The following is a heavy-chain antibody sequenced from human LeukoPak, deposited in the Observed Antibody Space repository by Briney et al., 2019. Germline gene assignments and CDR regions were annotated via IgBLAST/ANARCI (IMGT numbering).Heavy chain of an antibody. D-gene: IGHD5-24*01. CDR2: ISSSSSHI. CDR1: GFTFNRHS. V-gene: IGHV3-48*01. Sequence: GGSLRLSCVGSGFTFNRHSMNWVRQAPGKGLEWISYISSSSSHIYYSDSMKGRFTISRDNAKNSVYLQMNSLRAEDTAVYFCARDRAGYNWVDYWGQGTLVSVSS. CDR3: ARDRAGYNWVDY. J-gene: IGHJ4*02.